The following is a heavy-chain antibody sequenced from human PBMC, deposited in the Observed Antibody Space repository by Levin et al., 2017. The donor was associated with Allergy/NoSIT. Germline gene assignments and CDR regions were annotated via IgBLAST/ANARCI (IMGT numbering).Heavy chain of an antibody. J-gene: IGHJ3*02. Sequence: PSETLSLTCAVYGGSFSGYSWSWVRQPPGMGLEWIGEIHHSGSTNYNPSLKSRVTLSVDTSKNQFSLKLSSVTAADTAVYFCARGLIKSLTAYNAFDIWDQGTMVTVSS. CDR1: GGSFSGYS. D-gene: IGHD3-9*01. CDR2: IHHSGST. V-gene: IGHV4-34*01. CDR3: ARGLIKSLTAYNAFDI.